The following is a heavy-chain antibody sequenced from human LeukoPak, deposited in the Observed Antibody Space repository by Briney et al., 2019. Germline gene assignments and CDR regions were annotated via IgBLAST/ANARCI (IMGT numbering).Heavy chain of an antibody. J-gene: IGHJ4*01. CDR1: GFIFNDYA. CDR3: VRSRAASLGYFDS. Sequence: GGSLRLSCAVSGFIFNDYALHWVRQVPGKGLEWLSFSGWTGIGTDYGDSVKGRFTISRDDSKNSLYLQMHSLRSEDSALYYCVRSRAASLGYFDSWGHGTLVTVSS. CDR2: SGWTGIGT. V-gene: IGHV3-43D*03. D-gene: IGHD7-27*01.